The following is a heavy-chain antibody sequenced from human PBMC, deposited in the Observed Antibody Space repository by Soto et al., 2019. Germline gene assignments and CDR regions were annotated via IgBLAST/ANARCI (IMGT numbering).Heavy chain of an antibody. CDR2: TSGNGNTI. V-gene: IGHV3-48*04. Sequence: GGSLRLSCAASAFTFSGYSMYWVRQAPGKGLEWLSYTSGNGNTIYYADSVKGRFTVSRDNTKNLLYLQMNSLRAEDTAVYYCAASAVVAAPYWVQGALVTVS. CDR1: AFTFSGYS. CDR3: AASAVVAAPY. D-gene: IGHD2-15*01. J-gene: IGHJ4*02.